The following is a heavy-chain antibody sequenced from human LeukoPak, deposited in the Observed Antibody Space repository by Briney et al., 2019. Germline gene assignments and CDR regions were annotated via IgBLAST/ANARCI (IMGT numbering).Heavy chain of an antibody. D-gene: IGHD6-13*01. J-gene: IGHJ6*03. Sequence: ASAKVSRKASGYTFSSYSISWVRQAPGQGLEWMGWISAYNGNTNYVQKLQGRVTMTTDTSTSTAYMELRSLRSDDTAVYYCARDLSSSSYYYMDVWGKGTTVTVSS. CDR2: ISAYNGNT. V-gene: IGHV1-18*01. CDR3: ARDLSSSSYYYMDV. CDR1: GYTFSSYS.